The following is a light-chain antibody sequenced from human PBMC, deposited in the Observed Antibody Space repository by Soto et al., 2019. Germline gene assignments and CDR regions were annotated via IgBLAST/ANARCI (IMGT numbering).Light chain of an antibody. Sequence: QSALTQPASVSGSPGQSITISSPATSSDFGTYNLVSWYQQRPGKAPTLIIFEDDQRPSGVSFRFSGSKSGNTASLTISGLQTEDEADYYCCSYAGSSTDVFGTGTKLTVL. V-gene: IGLV2-23*01. CDR2: EDD. CDR1: SSDFGTYNL. CDR3: CSYAGSSTDV. J-gene: IGLJ1*01.